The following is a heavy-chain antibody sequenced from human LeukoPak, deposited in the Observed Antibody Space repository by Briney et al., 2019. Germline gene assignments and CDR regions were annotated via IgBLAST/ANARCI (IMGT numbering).Heavy chain of an antibody. CDR2: INPSGDGT. D-gene: IGHD4-23*01. CDR3: ARGRRIRWFEFDY. Sequence: GASVKVSCKASGHTFTTYYVHLVRQAPGQGLEWMGVINPSGDGTNYPQRFQGRVTLTRDTSTSTVYMELSSLRSEDTAIYYCARGRRIRWFEFDYWGQGTLVTVSS. V-gene: IGHV1-46*01. CDR1: GHTFTTYY. J-gene: IGHJ4*02.